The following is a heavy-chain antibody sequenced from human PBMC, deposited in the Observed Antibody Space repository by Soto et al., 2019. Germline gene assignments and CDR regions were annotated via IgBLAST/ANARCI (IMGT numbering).Heavy chain of an antibody. CDR2: ISSSGGIT. D-gene: IGHD6-19*01. Sequence: QVQLVESGGELVNPGGSLTLSCAASGFTFGDYFMAWIRQAPGKGLEWISYISSSGGITYYADSVKGRFTVSRDNAKNSLYLQMNSLRDEDTGVYFCARDPFIGGSGWDHWGLGTLVTVSS. J-gene: IGHJ4*02. V-gene: IGHV3-11*01. CDR1: GFTFGDYF. CDR3: ARDPFIGGSGWDH.